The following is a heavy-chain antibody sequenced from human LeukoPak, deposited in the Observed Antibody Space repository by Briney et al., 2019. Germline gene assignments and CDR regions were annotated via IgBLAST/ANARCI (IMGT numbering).Heavy chain of an antibody. CDR3: ARDGDIPPADYYYYYMDV. CDR1: GFTFSDYY. Sequence: PGGSLRLSCAASGFTFSDYYMSWIRQAPGKGLEWVPYISSSGSTIYYADSVKGRFTISRDNAKNSLYLQMSSLRAEDTAVYYCARDGDIPPADYYYYYMDVWGKGTTVTISS. V-gene: IGHV3-11*04. D-gene: IGHD2-15*01. J-gene: IGHJ6*03. CDR2: ISSSGSTI.